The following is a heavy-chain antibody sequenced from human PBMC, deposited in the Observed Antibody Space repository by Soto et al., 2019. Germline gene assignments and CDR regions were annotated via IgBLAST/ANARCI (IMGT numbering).Heavy chain of an antibody. J-gene: IGHJ4*02. Sequence: PSETLSLTCAVSGGSTSSGGYSWSWIRQPPGKGLEWIGYIYHSGSTYYNPSLKSRVTISVDRSKNQFSLKLSSVTAADTAVYYCARDKGGYSYGYQGFDYWGQGTLVTVSS. CDR1: GGSTSSGGYS. V-gene: IGHV4-30-2*01. CDR2: IYHSGST. D-gene: IGHD5-18*01. CDR3: ARDKGGYSYGYQGFDY.